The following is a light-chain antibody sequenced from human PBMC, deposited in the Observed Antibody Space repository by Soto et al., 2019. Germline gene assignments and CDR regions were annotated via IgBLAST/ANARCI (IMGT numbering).Light chain of an antibody. V-gene: IGKV1-5*03. Sequence: DIQMTQSPSTLSASVGDRVTITCRASQSISAWLAWYQQKPGKAPKLLNSKSLKLENGVPSRFSDSGSVTEFTLTISSLQPDDFAIYYCQQYNSFPGTFGQGTKVE. CDR2: KSL. CDR3: QQYNSFPGT. CDR1: QSISAW. J-gene: IGKJ1*01.